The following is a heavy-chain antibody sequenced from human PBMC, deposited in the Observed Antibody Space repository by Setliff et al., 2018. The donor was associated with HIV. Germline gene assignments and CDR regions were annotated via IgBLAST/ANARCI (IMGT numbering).Heavy chain of an antibody. CDR3: ARVARVHPFDP. Sequence: SETLSLTCSVFGGSMNSHYWSWIRQPPGKGLEWIGLIYYTGIPTYNTSLKSRVTMSVDRSKNQFSLRLTSVTAAYTAMYYCARVARVHPFDPWGQGTLVTVSS. CDR2: IYYTGIP. V-gene: IGHV4-59*11. J-gene: IGHJ5*02. CDR1: GGSMNSHY.